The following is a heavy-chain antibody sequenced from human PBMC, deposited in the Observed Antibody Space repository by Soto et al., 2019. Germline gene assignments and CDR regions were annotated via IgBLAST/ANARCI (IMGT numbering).Heavy chain of an antibody. D-gene: IGHD6-13*01. V-gene: IGHV4-39*01. J-gene: IGHJ6*02. CDR2: IYCTGNT. CDR3: RSSSRYSTDV. CDR1: GGSITSSFY. Sequence: QLQLQESGPGLVKPSETLSLSCTVSGGSITSSFYWGWIRQPPGKGLEWIGSIYCTGNTYYNPSLRVRVTISADTSKNQSALNLISVTAGDTAVYYCRSSSRYSTDVWGQGATVTVSS.